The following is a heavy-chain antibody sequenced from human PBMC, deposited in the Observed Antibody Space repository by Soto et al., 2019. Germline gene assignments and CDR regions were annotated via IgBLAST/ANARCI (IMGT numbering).Heavy chain of an antibody. J-gene: IGHJ4*02. CDR1: GGSISSSSYY. CDR3: ARPSGSYLYYFDY. D-gene: IGHD1-26*01. Sequence: SETLSLTCTVSGGSISSSSYYWGWVRQPPGKGLEWIGSIYYSGGTYYNPSLKSRVTISVDTSKNHFSLKLSSVTAADTAVYYCARPSGSYLYYFDYWGQGTLVTVSS. CDR2: IYYSGGT. V-gene: IGHV4-39*02.